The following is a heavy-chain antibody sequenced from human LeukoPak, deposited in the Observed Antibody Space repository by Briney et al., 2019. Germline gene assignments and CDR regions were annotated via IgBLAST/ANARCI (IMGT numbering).Heavy chain of an antibody. CDR2: IYYTGST. Sequence: SETLSLTCIVSDGSISYNYWSWIRQSPGKGLELIGRIYYTGSTNYNPSLRSRVTMSVDTSKNQFSLMLSSVTAADTAVYYCARRLIGESYGFEYWGQGTLVTVSS. V-gene: IGHV4-4*07. CDR3: ARRLIGESYGFEY. J-gene: IGHJ4*02. D-gene: IGHD3-16*01. CDR1: DGSISYNY.